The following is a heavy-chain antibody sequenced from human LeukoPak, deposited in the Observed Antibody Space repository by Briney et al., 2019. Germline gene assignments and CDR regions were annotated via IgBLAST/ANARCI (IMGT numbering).Heavy chain of an antibody. CDR2: IYTNGST. J-gene: IGHJ6*03. V-gene: IGHV4-4*09. CDR1: GDSISSNS. D-gene: IGHD3/OR15-3a*01. Sequence: SETLSPTCTVSGDSISSNSWSWIRQPPGKGLEWIGYIYTNGSTSYNPSLKSRVSISVDTSKNQFSLNLSSVTAADTAVYYCARQGFWTGYIYSYYYMDVWGKGTTVTVSS. CDR3: ARQGFWTGYIYSYYYMDV.